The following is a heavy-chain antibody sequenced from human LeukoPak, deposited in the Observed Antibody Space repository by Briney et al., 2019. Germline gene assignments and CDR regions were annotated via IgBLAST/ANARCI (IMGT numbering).Heavy chain of an antibody. V-gene: IGHV3-23*01. Sequence: GGSLRLSCAASGFTFSSYAMSWVRQAPGKGLEWVSSLSGFGGSTYYADSVKGRYTISRDNSKNTLYLQMDSLRAEDTAVYYCAKVKDYYDRTGYKYYFDYWGQGTLVTVSS. CDR1: GFTFSSYA. D-gene: IGHD3-22*01. J-gene: IGHJ4*02. CDR2: LSGFGGST. CDR3: AKVKDYYDRTGYKYYFDY.